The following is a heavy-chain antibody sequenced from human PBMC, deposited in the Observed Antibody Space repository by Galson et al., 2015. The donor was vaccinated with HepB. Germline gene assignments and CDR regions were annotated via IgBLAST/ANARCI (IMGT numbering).Heavy chain of an antibody. V-gene: IGHV4-34*01. D-gene: IGHD3-22*01. J-gene: IGHJ6*03. CDR3: ARRGYYDSSGYRRPYYYYYYMDV. CDR2: INHSGST. CDR1: GGSFSGYY. Sequence: SETLSLTCAVYGGSFSGYYWSWIRQPPGKGLEWIGEINHSGSTNYNPSLKSRVTISVDTSKNQFSLKLSSVTAADTAVYYCARRGYYDSSGYRRPYYYYYYMDVWGKGTTVTVSS.